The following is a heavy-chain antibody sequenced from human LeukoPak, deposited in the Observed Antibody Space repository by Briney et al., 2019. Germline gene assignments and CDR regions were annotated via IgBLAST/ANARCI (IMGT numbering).Heavy chain of an antibody. Sequence: IIPIFGTANYAQKFQGRVTITADESTSTAYMELSSLRSEDTAVYYCAREVVSGPSYFDSWGQGTLVTVSS. J-gene: IGHJ4*02. CDR3: AREVVSGPSYFDS. CDR2: IIPIFGTA. V-gene: IGHV1-69*01. D-gene: IGHD3-10*01.